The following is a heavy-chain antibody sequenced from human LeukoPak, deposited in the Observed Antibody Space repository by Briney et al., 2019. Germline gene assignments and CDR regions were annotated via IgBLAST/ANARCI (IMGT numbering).Heavy chain of an antibody. CDR1: GFTFSSYW. Sequence: PGGSLRHSCAASGFTFSSYWMSWVRQAPGKGLEWVANIKQDGSEKYYVDSVKGRFTISRDNAKNSLYLQMNSLRAEDTAVYYCARGVVAVAGTWYFDYWGQGTLVTVSS. J-gene: IGHJ4*02. CDR3: ARGVVAVAGTWYFDY. V-gene: IGHV3-7*01. CDR2: IKQDGSEK. D-gene: IGHD6-19*01.